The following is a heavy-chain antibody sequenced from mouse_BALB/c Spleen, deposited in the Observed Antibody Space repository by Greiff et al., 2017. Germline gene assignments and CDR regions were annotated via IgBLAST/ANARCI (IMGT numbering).Heavy chain of an antibody. J-gene: IGHJ4*01. CDR1: GFTFSSFG. CDR3: ARDIGVRRGNYYAMDY. V-gene: IGHV5-17*02. CDR2: ISRGSRTI. D-gene: IGHD3-1*01. Sequence: EVKLMESGGGLVQPGGSRKLSCAASGFTFSSFGMHWVRQAPEKGLEWVAYISRGSRTIYYADTVKGRFTISRDNPKKTLFLQMTRLRTEDTAMYYCARDIGVRRGNYYAMDYWGQGTSVTVSS.